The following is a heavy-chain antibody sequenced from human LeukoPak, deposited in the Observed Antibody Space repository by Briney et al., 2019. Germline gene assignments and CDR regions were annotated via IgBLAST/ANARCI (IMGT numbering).Heavy chain of an antibody. CDR3: ARGHPFPIYFDY. Sequence: GGSLRLSCAASGFTFSSYAMHWVRQAPGKGLEWVAVISYDGSNKYYADSVKGRFTISRDNSKNTLYLQMNSLRAEDTAVYYCARGHPFPIYFDYWGQGTLVTVSS. CDR1: GFTFSSYA. J-gene: IGHJ4*02. D-gene: IGHD3-3*01. V-gene: IGHV3-30-3*01. CDR2: ISYDGSNK.